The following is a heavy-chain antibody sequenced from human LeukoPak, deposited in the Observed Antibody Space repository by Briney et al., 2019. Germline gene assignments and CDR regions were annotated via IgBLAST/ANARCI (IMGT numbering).Heavy chain of an antibody. CDR2: INPNSGGT. D-gene: IGHD2-2*01. V-gene: IGHV1-2*02. CDR3: ARMDCSSTSCYANWFDP. Sequence: ASVKVSCKASGYTFTCYYMHWVRQAPGQGLEWMGWINPNSGGTNYAQKFQGRVTMTRDTSISTAYMELSRLRSDDTAVYYCARMDCSSTSCYANWFDPWGQGTLVTVSS. CDR1: GYTFTCYY. J-gene: IGHJ5*02.